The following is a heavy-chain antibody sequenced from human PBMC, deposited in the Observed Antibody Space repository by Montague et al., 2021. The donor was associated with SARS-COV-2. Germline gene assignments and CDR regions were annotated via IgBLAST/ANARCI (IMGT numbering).Heavy chain of an antibody. Sequence: SETLSLTCTVSGGSISSSSYYWGWVRQPPGNGLEWIGNIYDGGSTFYNPSLKSRVTIFVDTSKNQFSLKLSSVTAADTAVYYCATRTRYPQNDFGFWGQGTLVTVSS. CDR3: ATRTRYPQNDFGF. CDR2: IYDGGST. J-gene: IGHJ4*02. D-gene: IGHD1-14*01. V-gene: IGHV4-39*01. CDR1: GGSISSSSYY.